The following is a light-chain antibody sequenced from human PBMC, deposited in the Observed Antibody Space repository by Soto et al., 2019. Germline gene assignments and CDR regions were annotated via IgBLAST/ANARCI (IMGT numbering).Light chain of an antibody. CDR2: LNSDGSH. CDR1: SGHSNYA. J-gene: IGLJ3*02. V-gene: IGLV4-69*01. CDR3: QTWGLGKV. Sequence: QPVLTQSPSASASPGDSVKLTCTLSSGHSNYAVAWHQQQPEKGPRYLMKLNSDGSHRKGDGIPDRFSGSSSGAERHLTISSLQSEDEADYYGQTWGLGKVFGGGTKLTVL.